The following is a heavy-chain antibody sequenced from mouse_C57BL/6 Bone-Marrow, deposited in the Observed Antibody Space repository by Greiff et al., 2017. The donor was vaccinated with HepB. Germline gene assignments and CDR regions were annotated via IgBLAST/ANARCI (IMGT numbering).Heavy chain of an antibody. V-gene: IGHV2-6*01. J-gene: IGHJ3*01. Sequence: QVQLKESGPGLVAPSQSLSITCTVSGFSLTSYGVDWVRQSPGKGLEWLGVIWGVGSTNYNSALKSRLSISKDNSKSQVFLKMNSLQTDDTAMYYCARGGRAFAYWGQGTLVTVSA. CDR3: ARGGRAFAY. CDR1: GFSLTSYG. CDR2: IWGVGST.